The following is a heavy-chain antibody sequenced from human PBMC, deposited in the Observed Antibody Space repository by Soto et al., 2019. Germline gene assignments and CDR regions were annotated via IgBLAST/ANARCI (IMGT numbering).Heavy chain of an antibody. CDR3: AKAPYDFWSGSYYYYYYMDV. V-gene: IGHV3-30*18. D-gene: IGHD3-3*01. Sequence: QVQLVESGGGVVQPGRSLRLSCAASGFTFSSYGMHWVRQAPGTGLEWVAVISYDGSNKYYADSVKGRFTISRDNSKNTLYLQMNSLRAEDTAVYYCAKAPYDFWSGSYYYYYYMDVWGKGTTVTVSS. CDR1: GFTFSSYG. J-gene: IGHJ6*03. CDR2: ISYDGSNK.